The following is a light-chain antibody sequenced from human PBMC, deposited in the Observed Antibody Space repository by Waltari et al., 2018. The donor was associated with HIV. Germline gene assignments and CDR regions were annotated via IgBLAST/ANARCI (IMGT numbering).Light chain of an antibody. CDR3: QSYDSSLSGSDV. Sequence: QSVLTQPPSVSGAPGQRVTIPCTGSSSNIGAGYAVHWYQQLPGTAPKLLIYNNSNRPSGVPDRFSGSKSGTSASLAITGLQAEDEADYYCQSYDSSLSGSDVFGTGTKVTVL. CDR1: SSNIGAGYA. J-gene: IGLJ1*01. V-gene: IGLV1-40*01. CDR2: NNS.